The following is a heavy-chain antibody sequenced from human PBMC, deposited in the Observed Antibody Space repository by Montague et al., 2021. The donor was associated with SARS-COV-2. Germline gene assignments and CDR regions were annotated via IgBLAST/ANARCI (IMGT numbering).Heavy chain of an antibody. Sequence: SETLSLTCTVSGDSISNYYWSWIRQPPGKGLEWIGYIYYSGSTNYNPSLESRVTISADTSKNQFSLKLSSVTAADTAVYYCARGGRGDNVLVEYEQWYGLDDWGQGTTVTVSS. J-gene: IGHJ6*02. CDR2: IYYSGST. D-gene: IGHD2-8*02. V-gene: IGHV4-59*01. CDR1: GDSISNYY. CDR3: ARGGRGDNVLVEYEQWYGLDD.